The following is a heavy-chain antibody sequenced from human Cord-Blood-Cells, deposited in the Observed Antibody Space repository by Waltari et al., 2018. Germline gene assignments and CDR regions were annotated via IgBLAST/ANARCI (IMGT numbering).Heavy chain of an antibody. CDR1: SSYA. V-gene: IGHV1-69*04. J-gene: IGHJ3*02. D-gene: IGHD7-27*01. CDR2: IIPILGIA. Sequence: SSYAISWVRQAPGQGLEWMGRIIPILGIANYAQKFQDRVTITADKSTSTAYMELSSLRSEDTAVYYCARTLTGDAFDIWGQGTMVTVSS. CDR3: ARTLTGDAFDI.